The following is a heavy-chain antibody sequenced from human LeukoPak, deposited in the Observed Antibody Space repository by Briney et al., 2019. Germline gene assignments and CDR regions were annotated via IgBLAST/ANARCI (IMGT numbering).Heavy chain of an antibody. V-gene: IGHV4-39*07. D-gene: IGHD3-3*01. CDR3: ARDKHFEVVYYFDY. CDR2: VYYSGST. Sequence: SETVSLTCTVSGGSISSGSYYWGWIRQPPGKGLEWIGSVYYSGSTYYNPSLKSRLTVSLDTSKNQFSLKLSSVTAADTAVYYCARDKHFEVVYYFDYWDQGLLVTVSS. CDR1: GGSISSGSYY. J-gene: IGHJ4*02.